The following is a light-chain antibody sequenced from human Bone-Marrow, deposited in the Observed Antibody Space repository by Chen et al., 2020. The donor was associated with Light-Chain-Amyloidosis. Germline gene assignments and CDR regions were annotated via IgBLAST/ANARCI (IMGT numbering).Light chain of an antibody. CDR3: QSYQGSSQGV. CDR2: EDD. Sequence: NFMLTPPNSVSESPGKTVLISCPRSSGSIATNYVQWYQHRPGSTPTTVIYEDDQKPSGVPDRFSGSIDRSSNSASLTISGLKTEDEADYYCQSYQGSSQGVFGGGTKLTV. V-gene: IGLV6-57*01. J-gene: IGLJ3*02. CDR1: SGSIATNY.